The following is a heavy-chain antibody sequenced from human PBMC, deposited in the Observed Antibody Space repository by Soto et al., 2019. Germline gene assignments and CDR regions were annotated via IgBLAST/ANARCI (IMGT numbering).Heavy chain of an antibody. CDR2: ISYDGSNK. J-gene: IGHJ4*02. D-gene: IGHD3-22*01. Sequence: XGSLRLKFAAAGFTFRSYSMDWVLKAPGKGLEWVAVISYDGSNKDYADSVKGRFTISRDNSKNTLYLQMNRLRAEDTAVYYCARVPQGYDSSDCFDDWGQGTLVTVSS. CDR3: ARVPQGYDSSDCFDD. V-gene: IGHV3-30-3*01. CDR1: GFTFRSYS.